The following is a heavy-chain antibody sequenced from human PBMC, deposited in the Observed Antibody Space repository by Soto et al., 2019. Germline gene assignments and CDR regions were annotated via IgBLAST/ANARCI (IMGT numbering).Heavy chain of an antibody. V-gene: IGHV3-74*01. Sequence: EVQLLESGGGLVQPGGSLRLSCEASGFTFSSYWMHWVRQVPGKGLVWVSRLNGDGTTTNYADSVKGRFTISRDNAKNTVYLQMSSLRAEDTAVYYCARGIRIYYGMDVWGQGTTVTVSS. J-gene: IGHJ6*02. CDR3: ARGIRIYYGMDV. CDR2: LNGDGTTT. CDR1: GFTFSSYW. D-gene: IGHD2-15*01.